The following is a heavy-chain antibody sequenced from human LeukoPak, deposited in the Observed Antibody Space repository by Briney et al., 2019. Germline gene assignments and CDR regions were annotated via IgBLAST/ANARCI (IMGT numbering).Heavy chain of an antibody. CDR2: IIPIFGTA. Sequence: GASLKVSCKASGGTFSSYAISWVRQAPGQGLEWMGGIIPIFGTANYAQKFQGRVTITADESTSTAYMELSSLRSEDTAVYYCASEYQRPLDYGGQGALVTVSS. CDR1: GGTFSSYA. V-gene: IGHV1-69*13. D-gene: IGHD2-2*01. CDR3: ASEYQRPLDY. J-gene: IGHJ4*02.